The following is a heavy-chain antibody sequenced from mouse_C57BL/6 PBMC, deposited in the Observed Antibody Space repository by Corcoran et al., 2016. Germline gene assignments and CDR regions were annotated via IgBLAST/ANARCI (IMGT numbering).Heavy chain of an antibody. CDR3: ARRGNVGYYLFSY. CDR2: INPNNGGT. J-gene: IGHJ3*01. V-gene: IGHV1-18*01. CDR1: GYTFTDYN. Sequence: EVQLQQSGPELVKPGASVKIPCKASGYTFTDYNMDWVKQSHGKSLEWIGDINPNNGGTIYNQKFKGKATLTVDKSSSTAYMELRSLTSEDTAVYYCARRGNVGYYLFSYWGQGTLVTVSA. D-gene: IGHD2-3*01.